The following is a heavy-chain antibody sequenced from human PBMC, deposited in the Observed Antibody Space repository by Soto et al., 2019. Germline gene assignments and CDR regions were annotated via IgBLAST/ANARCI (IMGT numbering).Heavy chain of an antibody. CDR1: GGTFSSYA. D-gene: IGHD6-13*01. CDR2: VIPIFGTA. V-gene: IGHV1-69*06. Sequence: SVKVSCKASGGTFSSYAISWVRQAPGQGLEWMGGVIPIFGTANYAQKFQGRVTITADKSTSTAYMELSSLRSEDTAVYYCASGVAAAGTGFDYWGQGTLVTVSS. CDR3: ASGVAAAGTGFDY. J-gene: IGHJ4*02.